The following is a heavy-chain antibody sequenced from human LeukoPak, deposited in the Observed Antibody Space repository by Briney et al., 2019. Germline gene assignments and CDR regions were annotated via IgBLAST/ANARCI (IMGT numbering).Heavy chain of an antibody. CDR1: GFIFRSHA. D-gene: IGHD3-22*01. J-gene: IGHJ6*03. CDR3: PKDPYYYDGSGYSASYYYYYMDV. V-gene: IGHV3-23*01. Sequence: GGSLRLSCAASGFIFRSHAMSWVRQGPGKGLEWVSIISGSGNSSHYADSVRGRFTIYIDNSKNTLYLQMNSLRAADTAVYYCPKDPYYYDGSGYSASYYYYYMDVWGKGTPVTVSS. CDR2: ISGSGNSS.